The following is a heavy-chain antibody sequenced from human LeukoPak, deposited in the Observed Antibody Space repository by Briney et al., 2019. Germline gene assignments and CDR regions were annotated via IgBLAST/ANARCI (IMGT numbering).Heavy chain of an antibody. V-gene: IGHV3-33*01. CDR2: IWYDGSNE. CDR1: GFAFNTYA. CDR3: ARNAYGGDIFDY. D-gene: IGHD4/OR15-4a*01. J-gene: IGHJ4*02. Sequence: PGRSLRLSCAASGFAFNTYAMHWVRQAPGKGLEWVAIIWYDGSNENYVDSVQGRFTIFRDNSKNTLYLQMNSLRAEDTAVYYCARNAYGGDIFDYRGQGTLVTVSS.